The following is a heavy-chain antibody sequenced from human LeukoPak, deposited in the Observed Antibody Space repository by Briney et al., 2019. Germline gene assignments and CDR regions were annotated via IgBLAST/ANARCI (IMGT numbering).Heavy chain of an antibody. D-gene: IGHD3-3*01. CDR1: GFTFNTHW. J-gene: IGHJ4*02. Sequence: GGSLRLSCVASGFTFNTHWMSWVRQVPGKGLEWVANIKEDGSAKYYVDSVKGRFTISRDNAKKSLYLQMDSLRAEDSAVYYCASGYLDDFWSGHFWGQGTQVTVSS. CDR3: ASGYLDDFWSGHF. V-gene: IGHV3-7*01. CDR2: IKEDGSAK.